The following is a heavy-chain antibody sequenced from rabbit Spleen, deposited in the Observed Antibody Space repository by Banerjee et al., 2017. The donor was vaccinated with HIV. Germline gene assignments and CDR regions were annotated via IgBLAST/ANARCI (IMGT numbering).Heavy chain of an antibody. D-gene: IGHD3-1*01. J-gene: IGHJ4*01. CDR3: AGDLASVVGWNFGL. CDR2: INAYTGKP. CDR1: GFSFSDRDV. Sequence: QEQLVESGGGLVKPEGSLTLTCKASGFSFSDRDVMCWVRQAPGKGLQWIACINAYTGKPVYATWAKGRFTISRTSSTSVTLQMTSLTAADTATYFCAGDLASVVGWNFGLWAPGTLVTVS. V-gene: IGHV1S45*01.